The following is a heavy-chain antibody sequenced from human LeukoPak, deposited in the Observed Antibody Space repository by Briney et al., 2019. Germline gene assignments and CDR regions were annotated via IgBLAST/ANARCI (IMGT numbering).Heavy chain of an antibody. V-gene: IGHV6-1*01. CDR3: AREAWFGEFEDLFDY. CDR2: TYYRSKWYN. D-gene: IGHD3-10*01. CDR1: GDSVSSNSAA. Sequence: SQTLSLTCALSGDSVSSNSAAWSWIRQSPSRGLEWLGRTYYRSKWYNDYAVSVKSRITINPDTSKNQFSLQLNSVTPEDTAVYYCAREAWFGEFEDLFDYWGQGTLVTVSS. J-gene: IGHJ4*02.